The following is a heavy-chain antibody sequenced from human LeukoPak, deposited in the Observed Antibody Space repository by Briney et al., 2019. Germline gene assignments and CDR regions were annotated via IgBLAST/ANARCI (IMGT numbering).Heavy chain of an antibody. CDR1: VYTFNIHG. V-gene: IGHV3-23*01. CDR3: AKDIDWLAFED. CDR2: IGPSGDKT. J-gene: IGHJ4*02. D-gene: IGHD6-19*01. Sequence: PGGSLRLSCAASVYTFNIHGMNWVRQAPGKGPEWVSGIGPSGDKTYYADSVKGRFTISRDNSENTVYLQMNSLRVEDTALYYCAKDIDWLAFEDWGQGTLVTVSS.